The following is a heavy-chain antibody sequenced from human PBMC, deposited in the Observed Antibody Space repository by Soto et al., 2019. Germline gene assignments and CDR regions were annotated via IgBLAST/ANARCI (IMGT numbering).Heavy chain of an antibody. Sequence: ASVKVSCKASGYTFTSYGISWVRQAPGQGLEWMGWISAYNGNTNYAQKFQGRVTITADESTSTAYMELSSLRSEDTAVYYCARAPTGDWHHFDPWGQGTLVTVSS. CDR3: ARAPTGDWHHFDP. J-gene: IGHJ5*02. V-gene: IGHV1-18*01. CDR2: ISAYNGNT. D-gene: IGHD3-16*01. CDR1: GYTFTSYG.